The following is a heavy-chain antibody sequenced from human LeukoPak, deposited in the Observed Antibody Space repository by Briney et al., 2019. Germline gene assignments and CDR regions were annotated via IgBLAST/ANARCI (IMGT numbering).Heavy chain of an antibody. V-gene: IGHV3-7*01. Sequence: PGGSLRLSCAASGFNLHSHWISGVRQAPGKGLEWVANIDQDGSEKYYVDSVMGRFTISRDNAQNSLYLQMNSLRAEDTAVYYCVREERYCGNYDYWGQGSLVTVSS. CDR1: GFNLHSHW. CDR2: IDQDGSEK. CDR3: VREERYCGNYDY. D-gene: IGHD2-8*02. J-gene: IGHJ4*02.